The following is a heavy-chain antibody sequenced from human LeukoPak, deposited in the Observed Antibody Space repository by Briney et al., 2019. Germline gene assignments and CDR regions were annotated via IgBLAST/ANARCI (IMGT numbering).Heavy chain of an antibody. CDR2: ISWNSGSI. J-gene: IGHJ6*02. Sequence: GGSLRLSCAASGFTFDDYAMHWVRQAPGKGLEWVSGISWNSGSIGYADSVKGRFTISRDNAKNSLYLQMNSLRAEDTALYYXXXXXXXXXXXXXYYYYGMDVWGQGTTVTVSS. CDR3: XXXXXXXXXXXXYYYYGMDV. V-gene: IGHV3-9*01. CDR1: GFTFDDYA.